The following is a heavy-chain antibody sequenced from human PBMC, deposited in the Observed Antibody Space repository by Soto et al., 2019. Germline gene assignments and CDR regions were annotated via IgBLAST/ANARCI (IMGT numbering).Heavy chain of an antibody. V-gene: IGHV1-69*01. J-gene: IGHJ5*02. Sequence: QVQLVQSGAEVKKPGSSVKVSCKASGGTFSTYTITWVRQAPGQGLEWLGGIIHIFGTANYPQKFQGRVTIPEDESTITAYMEMSSLRAEYTAVYYGARSQDSSGYWNNCFDPWGQGPLVTVSS. CDR3: ARSQDSSGYWNNCFDP. D-gene: IGHD3-22*01. CDR2: IIHIFGTA. CDR1: GGTFSTYT.